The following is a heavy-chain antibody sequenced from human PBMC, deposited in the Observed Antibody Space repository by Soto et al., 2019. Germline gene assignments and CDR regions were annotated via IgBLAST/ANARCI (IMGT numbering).Heavy chain of an antibody. V-gene: IGHV3-23*01. CDR3: EKSNQIFGVANDYPDYGMDV. Sequence: PGGSLRLSCAASGFPFSIYAMNWVRQSPGKGLEWVSTISVSDGRTYYVDSVKGRFTIFRDNSKNTLYLQMSRLRAEDTAVYYCEKSNQIFGVANDYPDYGMDVWGQGTTITVSS. J-gene: IGHJ6*02. CDR1: GFPFSIYA. D-gene: IGHD3-3*01. CDR2: ISVSDGRT.